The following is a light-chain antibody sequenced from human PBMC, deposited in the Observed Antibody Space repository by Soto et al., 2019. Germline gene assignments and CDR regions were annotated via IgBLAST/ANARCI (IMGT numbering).Light chain of an antibody. Sequence: EIGLTQSACTLSSSPGERDTLSWRASQSVSSSYLAWYQQKTGQAPRLLIYGASSRATGIPDRFSGSGSGTDFTLTISSLRSEDFAVYYCQQYGSSHGTFGQGTKVDIK. V-gene: IGKV3-20*01. J-gene: IGKJ1*01. CDR3: QQYGSSHGT. CDR2: GAS. CDR1: QSVSSSY.